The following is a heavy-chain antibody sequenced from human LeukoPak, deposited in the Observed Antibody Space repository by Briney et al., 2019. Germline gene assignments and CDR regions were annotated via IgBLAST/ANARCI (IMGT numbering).Heavy chain of an antibody. CDR2: ISAYNVNT. D-gene: IGHD2-2*01. V-gene: IGHV1-18*01. J-gene: IGHJ6*02. CDR1: GYTFTSDG. Sequence: ASVKVSCKASGYTFTSDGISGVRQAPGQGLEWMGWISAYNVNTNYAQKLQGRVTMTTDTSTSTAYMELRSLRSDDTAVYYCARDRSSSKRNYYYYGMDVWGQGTTVTVSS. CDR3: ARDRSSSKRNYYYYGMDV.